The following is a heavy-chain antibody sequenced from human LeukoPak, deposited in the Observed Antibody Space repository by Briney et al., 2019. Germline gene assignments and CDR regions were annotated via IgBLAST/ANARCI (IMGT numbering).Heavy chain of an antibody. CDR2: IYSGGST. Sequence: GGSLRLSCAASGFSFSIYAMTWVRQAPVKGLEWVSVIYSGGSTYYADSVKGRFPLSSHNSKTTLYLQLNSLSAEDTAVYYCARVGGYGDYSFSYWGQGTLVTVSS. J-gene: IGHJ4*02. CDR3: ARVGGYGDYSFSY. CDR1: GFSFSIYA. D-gene: IGHD4-17*01. V-gene: IGHV3-53*04.